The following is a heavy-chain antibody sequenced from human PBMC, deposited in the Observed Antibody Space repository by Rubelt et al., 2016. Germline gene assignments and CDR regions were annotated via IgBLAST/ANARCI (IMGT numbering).Heavy chain of an antibody. Sequence: ETLSLTCAVYGGSFSGYYWSWIRQPPGKGLEWIGEINHSGSTNYNPSLKSRVTISVDTSKNQFSLKLSSVTAADTAVYYCARARFGSHKYYFDYWGQGTLVTVSS. CDR3: ARARFGSHKYYFDY. CDR2: INHSGST. V-gene: IGHV4-34*01. CDR1: GGSFSGYY. D-gene: IGHD1-26*01. J-gene: IGHJ4*02.